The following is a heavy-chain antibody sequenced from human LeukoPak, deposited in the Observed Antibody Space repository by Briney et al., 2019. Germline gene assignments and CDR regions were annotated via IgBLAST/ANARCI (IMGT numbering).Heavy chain of an antibody. J-gene: IGHJ5*02. CDR3: ARDVFAGNTTHHRFDP. D-gene: IGHD1-1*01. Sequence: ASVKVSCKASGYIFTDYYMHWVRQAPGQGLEWMGWINPNTGGTDYAQKFQGRVTMTRDTSISTAYMELSRLRSDDTDIYYCARDVFAGNTTHHRFDPWGQGTLVTVSS. V-gene: IGHV1-2*02. CDR2: INPNTGGT. CDR1: GYIFTDYY.